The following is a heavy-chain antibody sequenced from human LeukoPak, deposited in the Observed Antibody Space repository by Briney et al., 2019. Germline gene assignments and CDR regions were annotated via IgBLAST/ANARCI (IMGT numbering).Heavy chain of an antibody. J-gene: IGHJ5*02. D-gene: IGHD2-15*01. CDR1: GGSISSYY. CDR2: IYYSGST. Sequence: SETLSLTCTVSGGSISSYYWSWIRQPPGKGLEWIGYIYYSGSTNYNPSLKSRVTISVDTSKNQFSLKLSSVTAADTAVYYCARDRIGSDTNWFDPWGQGTLVTVSS. V-gene: IGHV4-59*01. CDR3: ARDRIGSDTNWFDP.